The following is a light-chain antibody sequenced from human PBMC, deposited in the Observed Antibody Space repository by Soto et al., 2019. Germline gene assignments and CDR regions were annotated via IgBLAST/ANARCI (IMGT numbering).Light chain of an antibody. Sequence: EIVLTQSPATLSLSPGERATLSCRASQSVSSYLAWYQQKPGQAPRLLTYDASNRATGIPARFSGGGSGTALTLTISSLEPADLAVYYCQQGRNWPPITFGEGTRLEIK. J-gene: IGKJ5*01. CDR2: DAS. CDR3: QQGRNWPPIT. CDR1: QSVSSY. V-gene: IGKV3-11*01.